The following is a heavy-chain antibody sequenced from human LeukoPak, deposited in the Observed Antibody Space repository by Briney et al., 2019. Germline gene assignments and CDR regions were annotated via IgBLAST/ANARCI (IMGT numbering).Heavy chain of an antibody. V-gene: IGHV1-69*04. CDR3: ARDDGSSWSKGDY. Sequence: GASVKVSCKASGGTFSSYAISWVRQAPGQGLEWMGRIIPILGIANYAQKFRGRVAITADKSTSTAYMELSSLRSEDTAVYYCARDDGSSWSKGDYWGQGTLVTVSS. J-gene: IGHJ4*02. CDR2: IIPILGIA. D-gene: IGHD6-13*01. CDR1: GGTFSSYA.